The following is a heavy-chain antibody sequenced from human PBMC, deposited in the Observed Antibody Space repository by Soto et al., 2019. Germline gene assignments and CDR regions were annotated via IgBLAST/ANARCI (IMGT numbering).Heavy chain of an antibody. D-gene: IGHD3-10*01. CDR1: GFSFIYYD. CDR2: ISSDETNK. V-gene: IGHV3-30*18. J-gene: IGHJ1*01. Sequence: QVQLVESGGGVVQPGSSLRLSCAASGFSFIYYDMHWVRQAPGQGLEWVAGISSDETNKYYADSVKGRFTISRDNSKNTLSLQMNSLRAEDTAEYYCAKVRLGGSGRYSAFQHWGQGTLVTVSS. CDR3: AKVRLGGSGRYSAFQH.